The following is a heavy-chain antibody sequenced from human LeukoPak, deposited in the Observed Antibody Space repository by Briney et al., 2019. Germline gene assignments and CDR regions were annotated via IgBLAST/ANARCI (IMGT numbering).Heavy chain of an antibody. J-gene: IGHJ4*02. CDR1: GGSINNYY. CDR2: IYCSGGSGST. V-gene: IGHV4-59*01. CDR3: GRSSSGRTPPGY. Sequence: PSETLSLTCTVSGGSINNYYWSWIRQSPGKGLEWIGYIYCSGGSGSTNYNPSFKSRVTISVEMSKNQCSLKLTSVAAADTAVYYGGRSSSGRTPPGYWGQGTLVTVSS. D-gene: IGHD3-22*01.